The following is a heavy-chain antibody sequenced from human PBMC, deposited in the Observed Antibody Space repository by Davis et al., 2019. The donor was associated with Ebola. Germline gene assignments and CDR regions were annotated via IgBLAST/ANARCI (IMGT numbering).Heavy chain of an antibody. D-gene: IGHD1-26*01. J-gene: IGHJ4*02. V-gene: IGHV1-3*01. CDR2: INAGNGHT. CDR3: ATRRLSFEAIDY. Sequence: AASVKVSCKASGYSFTSYTLHWVRQAPGQRLEWMGWINAGNGHTKYSQRFQGRVTITRDTSASTAYMELSSLGYEDTAVYYCATRRLSFEAIDYWGQGTLVTVSS. CDR1: GYSFTSYT.